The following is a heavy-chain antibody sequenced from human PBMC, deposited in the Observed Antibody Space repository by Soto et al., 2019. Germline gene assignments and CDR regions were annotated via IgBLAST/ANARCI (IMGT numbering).Heavy chain of an antibody. CDR2: SNPNSGGT. CDR3: ARDSGRGWYRPDY. Sequence: QVQLVQSGAEVKKPGASVKVSCKASGYPFTGYSMHWVRQAPGQGIEWMGWSNPNSGGTNYAQKFQGWVTMTRDTSISTAYMELSRLRSDDTAVYYCARDSGRGWYRPDYWCQGTLVTVSS. CDR1: GYPFTGYS. J-gene: IGHJ4*02. V-gene: IGHV1-2*04. D-gene: IGHD6-19*01.